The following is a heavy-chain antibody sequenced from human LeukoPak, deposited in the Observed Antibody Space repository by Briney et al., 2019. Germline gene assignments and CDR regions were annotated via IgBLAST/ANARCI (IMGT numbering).Heavy chain of an antibody. D-gene: IGHD2/OR15-2a*01. J-gene: IGHJ3*02. V-gene: IGHV4-39*01. CDR2: IYYSGST. CDR1: GGSMINSHN. Sequence: PSQTLSLTCTLSGGSMINSHNGGWIRQSPGKGLEWIGRIYYSGSTYYNPSLKSRFTISADPSKSKFSLELRSMTAADTAIYYCARNMSAVSLLDVFDIWGPGTMVTVS. CDR3: ARNMSAVSLLDVFDI.